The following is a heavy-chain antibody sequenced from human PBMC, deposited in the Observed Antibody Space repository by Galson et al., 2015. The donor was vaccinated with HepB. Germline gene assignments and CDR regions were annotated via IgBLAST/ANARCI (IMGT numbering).Heavy chain of an antibody. D-gene: IGHD3-10*01. Sequence: LRLSCAASGFTFSTCGMHWVRQAPGKGLEWVTIISYDGSNKDYADSVKGRFAVSRDNSKNTLYLQMNSLRADDTAIYYCAKDPPGSRWPNYYYHHMDVWGKGTTVTVSS. V-gene: IGHV3-30*18. CDR1: GFTFSTCG. CDR2: ISYDGSNK. CDR3: AKDPPGSRWPNYYYHHMDV. J-gene: IGHJ6*03.